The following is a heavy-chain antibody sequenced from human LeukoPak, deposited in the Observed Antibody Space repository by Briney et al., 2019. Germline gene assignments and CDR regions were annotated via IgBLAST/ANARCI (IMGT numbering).Heavy chain of an antibody. CDR1: GGSFSGYY. J-gene: IGHJ5*02. CDR3: ARGRRAATGTAWFDP. D-gene: IGHD6-13*01. V-gene: IGHV4-34*01. Sequence: SETLSLTCAVDGGSFSGYYWSWIRQPPGKGLEWIGEIDHSGSTNYNPSLKSRVTISLDTSKNQFSLKLSSVTAADTSVYYCARGRRAATGTAWFDPWGQGTLVTVSS. CDR2: IDHSGST.